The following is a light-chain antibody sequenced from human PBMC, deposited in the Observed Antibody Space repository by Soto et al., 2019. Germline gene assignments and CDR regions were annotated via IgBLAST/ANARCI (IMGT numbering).Light chain of an antibody. J-gene: IGKJ1*01. CDR2: AAS. CDR1: QSVSSSY. CDR3: QQYANSPGT. Sequence: EIVLTQSPGTLSLSPGERATLSCRASQSVSSSYSAWYQQKPGQAPRLLIYAASSRATGIPDRFSGSGSGTDFTLTISRLEPEDFAVYSCQQYANSPGTFGQGTKVEIK. V-gene: IGKV3-20*01.